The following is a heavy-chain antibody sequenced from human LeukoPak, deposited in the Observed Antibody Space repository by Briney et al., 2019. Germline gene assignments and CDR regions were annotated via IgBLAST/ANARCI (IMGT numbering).Heavy chain of an antibody. CDR1: GYTFTGYY. D-gene: IGHD4-17*01. CDR3: ARNAREGYGDYSYFDP. Sequence: ASVKVSCKASGYTFTGYYLHWVRQAPGQGLEWMGWLNSNSGDTKYAQKFQGRVTMTRDTSISTAYMELSRLRSDDTAVYYCARNAREGYGDYSYFDPWGQGTLVSVSS. V-gene: IGHV1-2*02. J-gene: IGHJ5*02. CDR2: LNSNSGDT.